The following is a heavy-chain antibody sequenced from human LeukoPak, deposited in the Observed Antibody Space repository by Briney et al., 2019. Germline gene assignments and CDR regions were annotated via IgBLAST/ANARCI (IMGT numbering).Heavy chain of an antibody. J-gene: IGHJ4*02. CDR2: IYYSGST. V-gene: IGHV4-59*01. D-gene: IGHD1-1*01. CDR3: ARTRGNYVDY. Sequence: PSETLSLTCTVSGGSISSYYWSWIRQPSGKGLEWIGYIYYSGSTNYNPSLKSRVTISVDTSKNQFSLKLSSVTAADTAVYYCARTRGNYVDYWGQGTLVTVSS. CDR1: GGSISSYY.